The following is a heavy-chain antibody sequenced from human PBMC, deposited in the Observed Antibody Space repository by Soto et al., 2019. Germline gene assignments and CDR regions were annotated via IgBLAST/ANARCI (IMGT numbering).Heavy chain of an antibody. D-gene: IGHD6-25*01. J-gene: IGHJ5*02. CDR3: GSVRPSGYVLS. CDR2: VYFSGNT. V-gene: IGHV4-59*01. CDR1: GGSLSSYY. Sequence: SETLSVTCTVSGGSLSSYYWTWIRQSPGKGLEWIGYVYFSGNTNYNPSLTSRVTISIDTSKNQFSLRLASVTAADTAFYYCGSVRPSGYVLSWGQGTLVTVSS.